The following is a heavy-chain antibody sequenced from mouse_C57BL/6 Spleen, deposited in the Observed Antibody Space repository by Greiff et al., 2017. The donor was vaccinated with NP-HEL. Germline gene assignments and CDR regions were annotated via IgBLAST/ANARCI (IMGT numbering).Heavy chain of an antibody. V-gene: IGHV5-6-3*01. Sequence: DVKLVESGGGLVQPGGSLKLSCAASGFTFSSYGMSWVRQTPDKRLELVATINSNGGSPYYPDSVKGRFTISRDNAKNILYLQMSSLKSEDTAMYYCARMARTINWCQGTTLTVSS. CDR1: GFTFSSYG. J-gene: IGHJ2*01. CDR2: INSNGGSP. CDR3: ARMARTIN.